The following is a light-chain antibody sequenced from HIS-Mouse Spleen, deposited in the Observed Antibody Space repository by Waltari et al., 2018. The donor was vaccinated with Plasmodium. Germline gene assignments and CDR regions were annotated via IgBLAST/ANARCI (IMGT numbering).Light chain of an antibody. V-gene: IGLV3-10*01. Sequence: SYALTQSPSVSVSPGQTAGITCAGDALPKKYASWYQQKSGQAPVLVIYEDSKRPSGIPGGFSGSSSGTMATLTISGAQVEDEADYYCYSTDSSGNHRVFGGGTKLTVL. CDR2: EDS. CDR1: ALPKKY. CDR3: YSTDSSGNHRV. J-gene: IGLJ3*02.